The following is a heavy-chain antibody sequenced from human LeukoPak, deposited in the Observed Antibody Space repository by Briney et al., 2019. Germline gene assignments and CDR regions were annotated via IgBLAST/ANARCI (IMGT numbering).Heavy chain of an antibody. CDR2: ISYDGSNK. Sequence: GGSLRLSCAASGFTFSSYGMHWVRQAPGKGLEWVAVISYDGSNKYYADSVKGRFTISRDNSKNTLYLQMNSLRAEDTVVYYCAREAYYDILTGYYLDYYYGMDVWGKGTTVTVSS. CDR1: GFTFSSYG. D-gene: IGHD3-9*01. J-gene: IGHJ6*04. CDR3: AREAYYDILTGYYLDYYYGMDV. V-gene: IGHV3-30*03.